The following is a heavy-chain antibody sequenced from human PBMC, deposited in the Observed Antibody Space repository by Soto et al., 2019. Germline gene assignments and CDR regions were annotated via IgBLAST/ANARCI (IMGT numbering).Heavy chain of an antibody. D-gene: IGHD4-17*01. V-gene: IGHV5-10-1*01. CDR1: GYSFTIYC. CDR2: IDPSDSYT. CDR3: ASHDYGAKKGLFDY. Sequence: PGESLKMSGEGSGYSFTIYCISLVLRMPGKGLEWMGRIDPSDSYTNYSPSFQGHVTISADKSISTAYLQWSSLKASDTAMYYCASHDYGAKKGLFDYWGQGTLVTVSS. J-gene: IGHJ4*02.